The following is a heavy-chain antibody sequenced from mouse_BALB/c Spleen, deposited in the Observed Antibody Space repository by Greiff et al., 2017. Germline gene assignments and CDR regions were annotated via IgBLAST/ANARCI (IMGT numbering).Heavy chain of an antibody. CDR2: IDPENGDT. D-gene: IGHD2-1*01. CDR3: NAPYGIFDY. CDR1: GFNIKDYY. J-gene: IGHJ2*01. Sequence: EVQLQESGAELVRSGASVKLSCTASGFNIKDYYMHWVKQRPEQGLEWIGWIDPENGDTEYAPKFQGKATMTADTSSNTAYLQLSSLTSEDTAVYYCNAPYGIFDYWGQGTTLTVSS. V-gene: IGHV14-4*02.